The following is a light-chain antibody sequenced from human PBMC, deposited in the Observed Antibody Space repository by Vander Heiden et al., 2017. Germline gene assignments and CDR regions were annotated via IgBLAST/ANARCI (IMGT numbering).Light chain of an antibody. V-gene: IGKV4-1*01. CDR1: QSVLYSSNNKNY. Sequence: DTVMPQSPDSLAVSLGERAAINCKSSQSVLYSSNNKNYLAWYQQKPGQPPKLLISWASTRESGVPDRFSGSGSGTDFTLTISSLQAEDVAVYYCQQYYSTPITFGQGTRLEIK. J-gene: IGKJ5*01. CDR2: WAS. CDR3: QQYYSTPIT.